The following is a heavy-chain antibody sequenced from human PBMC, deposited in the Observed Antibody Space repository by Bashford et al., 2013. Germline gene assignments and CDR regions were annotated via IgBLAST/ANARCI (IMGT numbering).Heavy chain of an antibody. CDR2: LDQDGSEK. CDR3: ARATYYYASGRAAFDV. Sequence: VRQAPGKGLEWVANLDQDGSEKYSVDSVRGRFTISRDNAKNSLYLQMNSLRAEDTAVYYCARATYYYASGRAAFDVWGQGTTVTVSS. V-gene: IGHV3-7*01. D-gene: IGHD3-10*01. J-gene: IGHJ3*01.